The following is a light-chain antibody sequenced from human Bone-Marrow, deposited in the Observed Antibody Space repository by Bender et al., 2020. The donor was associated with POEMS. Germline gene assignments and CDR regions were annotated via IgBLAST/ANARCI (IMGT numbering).Light chain of an antibody. CDR1: GSNIGGYP. CDR3: CSYAGRGTMI. Sequence: QSVLTQPPSVSGTPGQRVTISCSGSGSNIGGYPVNWYQQLPGTAPRLLIYTNNERPSGVSNRFSGSKSGNTASLTISGLRAEDEADYYCCSYAGRGTMIFGGGTRLTV. CDR2: TNN. J-gene: IGLJ2*01. V-gene: IGLV1-44*01.